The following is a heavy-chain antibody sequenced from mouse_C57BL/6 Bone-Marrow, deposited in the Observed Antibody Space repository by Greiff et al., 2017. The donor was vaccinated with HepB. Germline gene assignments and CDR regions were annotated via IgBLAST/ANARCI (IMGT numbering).Heavy chain of an antibody. V-gene: IGHV3-6*01. J-gene: IGHJ3*01. Sequence: ESGPGLVKPSQSLSLTCSVTGYSITSGYYWNWIRQFPGNKLEWMGYISYDGSNNYNPSLKNRISITRDTSKNQFFLKLNSVTTEDTATYYCARGKRGFAYWGQGTRVTVSA. CDR3: ARGKRGFAY. CDR2: ISYDGSN. CDR1: GYSITSGYY.